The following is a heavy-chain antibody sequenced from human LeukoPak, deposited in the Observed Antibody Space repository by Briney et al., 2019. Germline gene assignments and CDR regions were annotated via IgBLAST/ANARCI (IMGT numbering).Heavy chain of an antibody. Sequence: SETLSLTCTVSGGSISHYYWSWIRQPPGKGLEWIGDIYYSGNTNNNPSLKSRVTISVDTSKNQFSLKLSSVTAADTAVYYCARWARALGSGFDFWGQGSLVTVSS. CDR2: IYYSGNT. CDR3: ARWARALGSGFDF. CDR1: GGSISHYY. V-gene: IGHV4-59*01. J-gene: IGHJ5*01. D-gene: IGHD3-10*01.